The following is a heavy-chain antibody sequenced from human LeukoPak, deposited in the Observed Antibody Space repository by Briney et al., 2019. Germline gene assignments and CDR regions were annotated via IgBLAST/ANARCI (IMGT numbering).Heavy chain of an antibody. CDR2: IKQDGSEK. CDR1: GFTFSSYW. J-gene: IGHJ5*02. Sequence: GGSLRLSCAASGFTFSSYWMSWVRQAPGKGLEWVANIKQDGSEKYYVDSVKGRFTISRDNAKNSLYLQMNSLRAEDTAVYYCVRDQKVGASCWFDPWGQGTLVNVSS. CDR3: VRDQKVGASCWFDP. V-gene: IGHV3-7*01. D-gene: IGHD1-26*01.